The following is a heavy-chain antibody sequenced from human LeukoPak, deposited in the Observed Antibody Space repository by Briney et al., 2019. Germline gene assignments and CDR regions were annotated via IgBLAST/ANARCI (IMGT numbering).Heavy chain of an antibody. Sequence: PGGSLRLSCAASGFTFNNYGMHWVRQAPGKGLEWVAFIRYNGNNQYYADSVKGRFTISRDNAKNSLYLQMNSLRAEDTAVYYCARTYAYDATGDRGHWGQGTLVTVSS. CDR2: IRYNGNNQ. CDR3: ARTYAYDATGDRGH. CDR1: GFTFNNYG. J-gene: IGHJ4*02. V-gene: IGHV3-30*02. D-gene: IGHD3-16*01.